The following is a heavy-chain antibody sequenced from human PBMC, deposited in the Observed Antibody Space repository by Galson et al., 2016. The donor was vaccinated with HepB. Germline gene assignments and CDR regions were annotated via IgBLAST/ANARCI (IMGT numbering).Heavy chain of an antibody. Sequence: TLSLTCSVSVGSIGSGSHFWSWVRQRAGKGLEWIGRVYSNGATNYNPSLESRVTISVDVSKNQVYLNLTSVTAADTALYFCAREILSFNWFDLWGQGTLATVSS. CDR2: VYSNGAT. J-gene: IGHJ5*02. V-gene: IGHV4-61*02. CDR1: VGSIGSGSHF. D-gene: IGHD2-15*01. CDR3: AREILSFNWFDL.